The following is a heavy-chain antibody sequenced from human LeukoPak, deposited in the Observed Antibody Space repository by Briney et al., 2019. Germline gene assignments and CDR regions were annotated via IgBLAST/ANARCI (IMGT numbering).Heavy chain of an antibody. CDR2: ISSSTYI. D-gene: IGHD6-19*01. CDR1: GFTFSSYS. V-gene: IGHV3-21*01. CDR3: ARIEYSSGWVPFDY. J-gene: IGHJ4*02. Sequence: GGSLRLSCAASGFTFSSYSMNWVRQAPGKGLEWVSFISSSTYIYYADSVKGRFTISRDNAKNSLYLQMNSLRAEDTAVYYCARIEYSSGWVPFDYWGQGTLVTVSS.